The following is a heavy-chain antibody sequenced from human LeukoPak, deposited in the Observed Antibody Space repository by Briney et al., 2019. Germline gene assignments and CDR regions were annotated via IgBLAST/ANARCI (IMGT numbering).Heavy chain of an antibody. V-gene: IGHV4-59*01. D-gene: IGHD6-19*01. CDR3: ARENSYSSGWYSGDYFDY. CDR2: IYYSGST. J-gene: IGHJ4*02. Sequence: PSETLSLTCTVSGGSISGYYWSWIRQPPGKGLEWIGYIYYSGSTNYNPSLKSRVTISVDTSKNQFSLKLSSVTAADTAVYYCARENSYSSGWYSGDYFDYWGQGTLVTVSS. CDR1: GGSISGYY.